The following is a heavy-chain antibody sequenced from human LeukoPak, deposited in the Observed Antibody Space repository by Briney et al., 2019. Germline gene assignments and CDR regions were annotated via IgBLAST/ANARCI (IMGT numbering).Heavy chain of an antibody. V-gene: IGHV1-69*05. J-gene: IGHJ4*02. Sequence: SVKVSRKASGGTFSSYAISWVRQAPGQGLEWMGRIIPIFGTANYAQKFQGRVTITTDESTSTAYMELSSLRSEDTAVYYCARERDYGDPRDWGQGTLVTVSS. CDR2: IIPIFGTA. CDR3: ARERDYGDPRD. CDR1: GGTFSSYA. D-gene: IGHD4-17*01.